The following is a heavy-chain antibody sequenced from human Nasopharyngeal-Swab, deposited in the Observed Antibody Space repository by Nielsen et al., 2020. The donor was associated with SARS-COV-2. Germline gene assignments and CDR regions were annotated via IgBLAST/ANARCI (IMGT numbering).Heavy chain of an antibody. CDR1: GCAISSYY. J-gene: IGHJ5*02. Sequence: GSLRLSCTVSGCAISSYYLSWIRQPPGKGLEWIGYIYYSGSTNYNPSLRSRVTISVDTSKNQFSLKLSSVTAADTAVYYCARDLGIRFLEWLPGFDPWGQGTLVTVSS. CDR3: ARDLGIRFLEWLPGFDP. D-gene: IGHD3-3*01. CDR2: IYYSGST. V-gene: IGHV4-59*13.